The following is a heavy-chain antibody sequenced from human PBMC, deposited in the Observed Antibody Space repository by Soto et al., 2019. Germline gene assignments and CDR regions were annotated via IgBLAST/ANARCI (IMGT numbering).Heavy chain of an antibody. J-gene: IGHJ4*02. CDR3: ARSAGDYLTMGYFGY. Sequence: ASETLSLTCTVSGGSLSSGAYYWSWIRQHPGKGLEWIGYISHSGSPYYNPSLKSRVAISVDTSKNQFSLNLSSMTAADTAVYYCARSAGDYLTMGYFGYWGQGTLDTVSS. D-gene: IGHD3-9*01. V-gene: IGHV4-31*03. CDR2: ISHSGSP. CDR1: GGSLSSGAYY.